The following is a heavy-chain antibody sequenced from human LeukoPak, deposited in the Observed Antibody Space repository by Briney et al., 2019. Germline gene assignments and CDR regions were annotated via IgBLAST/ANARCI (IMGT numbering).Heavy chain of an antibody. D-gene: IGHD6-19*01. CDR3: AKTGRPNNSGWYRWFDP. CDR1: GDSISTYY. CDR2: ICNSGGT. V-gene: IGHV4-4*09. J-gene: IGHJ5*02. Sequence: PSETLSLTCTVSGDSISTYYWSWLRQPPGEGLEWIGCICNSGGTNYNPSLKSRVTISVDTSKNQFSLNLSSVTAADTAVYYCAKTGRPNNSGWYRWFDPWGQGTLVTVSS.